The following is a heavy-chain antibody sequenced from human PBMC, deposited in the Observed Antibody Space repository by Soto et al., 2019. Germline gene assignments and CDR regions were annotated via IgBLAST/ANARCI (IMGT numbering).Heavy chain of an antibody. J-gene: IGHJ3*02. CDR3: TRDPLIAVSAYDAFDI. D-gene: IGHD6-19*01. Sequence: QVQLVESGGGVVQRGGSLRLSCAASGFTFSSYGMHWVRQAPGKGLEWVAVIWYDGSNKYYADSVKGRYTISRDDSKNTVYLQMNSLGAEDTAGYYCTRDPLIAVSAYDAFDIWGQGTSVTVSS. CDR1: GFTFSSYG. CDR2: IWYDGSNK. V-gene: IGHV3-33*01.